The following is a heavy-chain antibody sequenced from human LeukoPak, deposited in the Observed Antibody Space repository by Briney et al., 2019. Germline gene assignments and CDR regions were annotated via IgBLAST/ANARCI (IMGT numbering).Heavy chain of an antibody. D-gene: IGHD3-22*01. V-gene: IGHV1-69*13. CDR2: IIPIFGTA. Sequence: GASVKVSCKASGGTFISYAISWVRQAPGQGLEWMGGIIPIFGTANYAQKFQGRVTITADESTSTAYMELSSLRSEDTAVYYCARSPTEPHTNYYDSSSYYPRLFAYWGQGTLVTVSS. CDR1: GGTFISYA. J-gene: IGHJ4*02. CDR3: ARSPTEPHTNYYDSSSYYPRLFAY.